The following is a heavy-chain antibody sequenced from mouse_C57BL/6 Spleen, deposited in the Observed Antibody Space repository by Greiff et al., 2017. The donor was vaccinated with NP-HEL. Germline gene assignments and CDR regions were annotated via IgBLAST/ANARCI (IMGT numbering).Heavy chain of an antibody. Sequence: EVMLVESGGGLVQPGGSLKLSCAASGFTFSDYYMYWVRQTPEKRLEWVAYISNGGGSTYYPDTVKGRFTISRDNAKNTLYLQMSRLKSEDTAMYYCARHVRLRDAMDYWGQGTSVTVSS. CDR3: ARHVRLRDAMDY. CDR1: GFTFSDYY. V-gene: IGHV5-12*01. CDR2: ISNGGGST. D-gene: IGHD3-2*02. J-gene: IGHJ4*01.